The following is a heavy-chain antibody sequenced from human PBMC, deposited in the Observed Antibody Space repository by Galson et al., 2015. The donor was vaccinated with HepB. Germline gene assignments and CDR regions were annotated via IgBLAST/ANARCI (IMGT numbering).Heavy chain of an antibody. CDR1: GFSFSRYA. Sequence: SLRLSCAASGFSFSRYAMTWVRQAPGKGPEWVSAISGDAIYIYYRDSVKGRFTTSRDSSKNTLYLEMNTLRAEDTAVYYCAKNAAPGDAFYDQWGQGSLVTVSS. D-gene: IGHD3-16*01. V-gene: IGHV3-23*01. J-gene: IGHJ1*01. CDR2: ISGDAIYI. CDR3: AKNAAPGDAFYDQ.